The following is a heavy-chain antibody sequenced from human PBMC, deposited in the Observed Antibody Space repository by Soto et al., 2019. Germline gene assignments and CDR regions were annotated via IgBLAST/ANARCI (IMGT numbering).Heavy chain of an antibody. CDR1: GYSFTSYG. CDR3: ARLAGRGSCSSTSCYHTDAFDI. Sequence: PGEALKISCKGSGYSFTSYGIVWVRQMPGKSLEWMGIIYPGDSDTRYSPAFQGQVTISADKAISTAYLPWSRLKASDTAMYYCARLAGRGSCSSTSCYHTDAFDIWRQGTMVTASS. CDR2: IYPGDSDT. J-gene: IGHJ3*02. D-gene: IGHD2-2*01. V-gene: IGHV5-51*01.